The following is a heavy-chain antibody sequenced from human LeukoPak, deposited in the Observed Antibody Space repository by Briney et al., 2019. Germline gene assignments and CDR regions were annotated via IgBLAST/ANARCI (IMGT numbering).Heavy chain of an antibody. CDR1: GFTFDDYA. CDR2: ISWNSGSI. J-gene: IGHJ4*02. Sequence: PGGSLRLSCAASGFTFDDYAMHWVRQAPGKGLEWVSGISWNSGSIGYADSVKGRFTISRDNAKNSLYLQMNSLRAEDTALYYCAKGPMTTVTYYFDYWGQGTLVTVSS. V-gene: IGHV3-9*01. CDR3: AKGPMTTVTYYFDY. D-gene: IGHD4-17*01.